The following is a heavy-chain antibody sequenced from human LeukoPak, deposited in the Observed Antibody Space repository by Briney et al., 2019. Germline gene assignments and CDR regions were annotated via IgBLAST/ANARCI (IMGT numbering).Heavy chain of an antibody. Sequence: SGTLSLTCAVSGGSISSSNWWSWVRPPPGKGLEWIGEIYHSGSTNYNPSLKSRVTISVDKSKNQFSLKLSSVTAADTAVYYCARAPYYGGRTPPNWFDPWGQGNLVTVSS. V-gene: IGHV4-4*02. CDR2: IYHSGST. CDR3: ARAPYYGGRTPPNWFDP. J-gene: IGHJ5*02. D-gene: IGHD4-23*01. CDR1: GGSISSSNW.